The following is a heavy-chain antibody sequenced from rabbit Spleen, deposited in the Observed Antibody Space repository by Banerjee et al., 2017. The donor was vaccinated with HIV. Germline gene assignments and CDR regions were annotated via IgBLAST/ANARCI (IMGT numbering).Heavy chain of an antibody. Sequence: QSLEESGGDLVKPGASLTLTCKASGFSFSSSYYMCWVRQAPGKGLEWIACIYGGSSGSTAYASWAKGRFTISKTSSTTVTLQMTSLTAADTATYFCARGSATMTMVITGYYFNLWGQGTLVTVS. CDR3: ARGSATMTMVITGYYFNL. CDR1: GFSFSSSYY. V-gene: IGHV1S40*01. D-gene: IGHD2-1*01. J-gene: IGHJ4*01. CDR2: IYGGSSGST.